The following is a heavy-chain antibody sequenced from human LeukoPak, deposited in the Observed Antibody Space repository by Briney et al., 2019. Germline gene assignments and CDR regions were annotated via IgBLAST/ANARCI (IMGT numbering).Heavy chain of an antibody. CDR3: ARPYSTDWYFDL. CDR1: GYSFTNFW. J-gene: IGHJ2*01. D-gene: IGHD4-11*01. V-gene: IGHV5-51*01. Sequence: KISCKGSGYSFTNFWIGWVRQMPGKGLEWMGLIYPGDSNTIYSPSFEGQVTISVDRSISTAYSQWSSLKASDTAMYYCARPYSTDWYFDLWGRGTLVTVSS. CDR2: IYPGDSNT.